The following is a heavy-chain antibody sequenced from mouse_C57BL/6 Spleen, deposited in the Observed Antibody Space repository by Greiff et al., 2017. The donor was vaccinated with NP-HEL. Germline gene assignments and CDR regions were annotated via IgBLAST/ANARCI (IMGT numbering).Heavy chain of an antibody. J-gene: IGHJ2*01. V-gene: IGHV5-4*01. CDR1: GFTFSSYA. Sequence: EVQVVESGGGLVKPGGSLKLSCAASGFTFSSYAMSWVRQTPEKRLEWVATISDGGSYTYYPDNVKGRFTISRDNAKNNLYLQMSHLKSEDTAMYYCARDFDGYSDYWGQGTTLTVSS. CDR3: ARDFDGYSDY. D-gene: IGHD2-3*01. CDR2: ISDGGSYT.